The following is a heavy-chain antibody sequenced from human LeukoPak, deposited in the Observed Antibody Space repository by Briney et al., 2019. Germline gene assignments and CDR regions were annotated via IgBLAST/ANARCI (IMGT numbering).Heavy chain of an antibody. V-gene: IGHV3-23*01. Sequence: GESLRLSCAASGFTFSSYAMSWVRQTPGKGLEWVSTISGTGGSTYYADSVKGRFTISRDNSKNTLYLQMNSLRVEGTAVYYCAKESPQFDYWGQGTLVTVSS. CDR3: AKESPQFDY. CDR1: GFTFSSYA. J-gene: IGHJ4*02. CDR2: ISGTGGST.